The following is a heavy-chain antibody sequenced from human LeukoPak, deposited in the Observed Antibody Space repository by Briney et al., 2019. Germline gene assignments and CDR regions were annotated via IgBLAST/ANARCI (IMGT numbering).Heavy chain of an antibody. CDR2: ISAYNGNT. Sequence: REASLKVSCKASRYTFTSYGISWVRQAPGQGVECMGWISAYNGNTNYAQKLQGRVTMTTDTSTSTAYMELRSLRSDDTAVYYCAMGSQTYCGGDCYEYYFDYWGQGTLVTVSS. D-gene: IGHD2-21*02. CDR3: AMGSQTYCGGDCYEYYFDY. CDR1: RYTFTSYG. V-gene: IGHV1-18*01. J-gene: IGHJ4*02.